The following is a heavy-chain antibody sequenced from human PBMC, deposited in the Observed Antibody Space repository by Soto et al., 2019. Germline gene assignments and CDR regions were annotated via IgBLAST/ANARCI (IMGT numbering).Heavy chain of an antibody. D-gene: IGHD3-3*01. CDR1: GYTFTSYG. CDR2: ISAYNGNT. V-gene: IGHV1-18*01. J-gene: IGHJ4*02. CDR3: ARLGSWMGFWSGYQGGHQDY. Sequence: GASVKVSCKASGYTFTSYGISWVRQAPGQGLEWMGWISAYNGNTNYAQKLQGRVTMTTDTSTSTAYMELSSLRSEDTAVYYCARLGSWMGFWSGYQGGHQDYWGQGTLVTVSS.